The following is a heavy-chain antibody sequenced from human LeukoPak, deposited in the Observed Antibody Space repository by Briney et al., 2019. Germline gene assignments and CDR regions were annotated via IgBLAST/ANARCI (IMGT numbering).Heavy chain of an antibody. CDR1: GGSISSGSYY. V-gene: IGHV4-61*02. CDR2: IYTSGST. J-gene: IGHJ4*02. CDR3: AREIFGSGSYPDF. D-gene: IGHD3-10*01. Sequence: PSETLSLTCTVSGGSISSGSYYWSWIRQPAGKGLEWIGRIYTSGSTNYHPSLKSRVTISVDTSKNQFSLKLSSVTAADTAVYYCAREIFGSGSYPDFWGQGTLVTVSS.